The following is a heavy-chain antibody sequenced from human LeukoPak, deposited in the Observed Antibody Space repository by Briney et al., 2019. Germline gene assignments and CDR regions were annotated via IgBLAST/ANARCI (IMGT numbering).Heavy chain of an antibody. V-gene: IGHV3-30-3*01. D-gene: IGHD3-10*01. Sequence: PGRSLRLSCAASGFTFSSYVMHWARQAPGKELEWVAVISYDVGNKYYADSVKGRFTISTDNSKNTLYLQMNSLRAEDTAVYYCARAMDPRGWFDPWGQGTLVTVSS. CDR1: GFTFSSYV. CDR3: ARAMDPRGWFDP. CDR2: ISYDVGNK. J-gene: IGHJ5*02.